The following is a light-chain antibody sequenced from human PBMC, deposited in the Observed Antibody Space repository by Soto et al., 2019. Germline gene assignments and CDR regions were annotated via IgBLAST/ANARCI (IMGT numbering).Light chain of an antibody. Sequence: EIVLTQSPGTLSLSPGDRATLSCSASQTVSSNFLAWYQQRPAQAPRLLIHGASTRATGITDRFSGSVSGTDLTLIISRLEPEDFTVYYCQQYGSSGTFGQGTKVDI. CDR3: QQYGSSGT. J-gene: IGKJ1*01. CDR1: QTVSSNF. CDR2: GAS. V-gene: IGKV3-20*01.